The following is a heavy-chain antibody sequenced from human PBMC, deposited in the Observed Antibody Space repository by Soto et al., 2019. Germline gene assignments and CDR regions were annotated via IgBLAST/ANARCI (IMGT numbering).Heavy chain of an antibody. V-gene: IGHV3-33*01. CDR3: ARDVYSAAGTSYFDS. CDR1: GCTFSSYG. J-gene: IGHJ4*02. D-gene: IGHD6-13*01. Sequence: QVQLVESGGGVVQPGRYLRLSCAASGCTFSSYGMHWVRQAPGKGLEWVAVIWYDGSNKYYADSVKGRFTISRDNSKNTLYLQMNSLRAEDTAVYYCARDVYSAAGTSYFDSWGQGTLVTVSS. CDR2: IWYDGSNK.